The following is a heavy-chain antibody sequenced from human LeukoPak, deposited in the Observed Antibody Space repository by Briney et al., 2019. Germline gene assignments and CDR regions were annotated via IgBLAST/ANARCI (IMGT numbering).Heavy chain of an antibody. CDR2: MNTNNGNT. CDR1: EYTFTSYD. CDR3: ASTRGFRFGGWFDP. Sequence: ASVKVSCKASEYTFTSYDINWVRQATGQGLEWMGWMNTNNGNTGYALKFQDRVTMTRNTSISTAYMELSSLRSEDTAVYYCASTRGFRFGGWFDPWGQGTLVTVSP. D-gene: IGHD3-16*01. V-gene: IGHV1-8*01. J-gene: IGHJ5*02.